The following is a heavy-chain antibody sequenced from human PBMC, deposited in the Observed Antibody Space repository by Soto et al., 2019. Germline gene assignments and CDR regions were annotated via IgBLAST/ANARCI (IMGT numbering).Heavy chain of an antibody. CDR3: TSPSYSSSYY. CDR1: GFTFSGSA. CDR2: IRSKANSYAT. J-gene: IGHJ4*02. Sequence: EVQLVESGGGLVQPGGSLKLSCAASGFTFSGSAMHWVRQASGKGLEWVGRIRSKANSYATAYAASVKGRFTISRDDSMNTASLQMNSLKTEDTAVYYCTSPSYSSSYYWGQGTLVTVSS. V-gene: IGHV3-73*02. D-gene: IGHD6-6*01.